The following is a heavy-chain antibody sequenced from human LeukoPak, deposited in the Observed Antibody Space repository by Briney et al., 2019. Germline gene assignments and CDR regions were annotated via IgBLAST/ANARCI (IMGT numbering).Heavy chain of an antibody. D-gene: IGHD6-13*01. CDR1: GFTFSSYA. Sequence: GGSLRLSCAASGFTFSSYAMSWVRQAPGKGLEWVSAISGSGGSTYYADSVKGRFTISRDNAKNTLYLQMNSLRAEDTAVYYCARTGIASSWYDASDWGQGTLVSVSS. V-gene: IGHV3-23*01. CDR2: ISGSGGST. J-gene: IGHJ4*02. CDR3: ARTGIASSWYDASD.